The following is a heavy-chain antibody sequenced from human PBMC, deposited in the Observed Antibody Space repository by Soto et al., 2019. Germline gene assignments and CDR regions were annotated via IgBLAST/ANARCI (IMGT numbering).Heavy chain of an antibody. V-gene: IGHV1-69*01. J-gene: IGHJ4*02. Sequence: QVQLVQSGAEVKKPGSSVKVSCKASGGSFGNSAINWVRQAPGQGLEWLGGFIPVYHTLNYAQKFQGRVTITADESTGTAYMTLSSLVSDDTAVYYCATGVIWIGYFTVDSWGQGTRVTVSS. CDR2: FIPVYHTL. CDR3: ATGVIWIGYFTVDS. CDR1: GGSFGNSA. D-gene: IGHD3-3*01.